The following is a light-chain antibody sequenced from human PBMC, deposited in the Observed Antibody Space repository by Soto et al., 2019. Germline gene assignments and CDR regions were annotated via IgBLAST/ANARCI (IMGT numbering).Light chain of an antibody. CDR2: AAS. CDR3: QQSYSTPRT. J-gene: IGKJ1*01. Sequence: DIQMTQSPSSLSASLGGRVTITCRASQSISSYLNWYQQKPGKAPKLLIYAASSLQSGVPSRFSGSGSGTDFTLTISSLQPEDFATYYCQQSYSTPRTFGQGTKVDI. CDR1: QSISSY. V-gene: IGKV1-39*01.